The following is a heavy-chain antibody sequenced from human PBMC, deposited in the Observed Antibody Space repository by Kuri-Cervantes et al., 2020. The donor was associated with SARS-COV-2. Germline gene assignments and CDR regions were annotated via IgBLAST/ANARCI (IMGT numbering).Heavy chain of an antibody. Sequence: GSLRLSCAVYGGSFSGYYWCWIRQPPGKGLEWIGEINHSGSTNYNPSLKSRVTISVDTSKNQFSLKLSSVTAADTAVYYCARDDSVNKHGMDVWGQGTTVTVSS. CDR2: INHSGST. V-gene: IGHV4-34*01. CDR1: GGSFSGYY. CDR3: ARDDSVNKHGMDV. J-gene: IGHJ6*02. D-gene: IGHD3-3*01.